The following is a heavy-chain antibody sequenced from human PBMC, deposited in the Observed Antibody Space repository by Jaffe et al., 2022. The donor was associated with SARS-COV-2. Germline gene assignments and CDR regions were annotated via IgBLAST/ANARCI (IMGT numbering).Heavy chain of an antibody. CDR1: GFTFSSYW. Sequence: EVQLVESGGGLAQPGGSLRLSCAASGFTFSSYWMSWVRQAPGEGLEWVANIKPDGSVMSYLDSVRGRFTISRDNAKNSLHLQMNSLRAEDTAIYYCARDDAAVAGSHWGQGTLVTVSS. D-gene: IGHD6-19*01. J-gene: IGHJ4*02. CDR2: IKPDGSVM. V-gene: IGHV3-7*03. CDR3: ARDDAAVAGSH.